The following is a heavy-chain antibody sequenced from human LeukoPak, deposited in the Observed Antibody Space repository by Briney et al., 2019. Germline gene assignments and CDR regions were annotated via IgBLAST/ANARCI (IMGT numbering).Heavy chain of an antibody. CDR2: ISGSGGST. CDR1: GFTFSSYA. J-gene: IGHJ4*02. V-gene: IGHV3-23*01. Sequence: SGGSLRLSCAVSGFTFSSYAMSWVRQAPGKGLEWVSGISGSGGSTYYADAVKGRFTISRDNSKNTLYLQMNSLRVEDTAVYYCAKVSGDLYYWGQGTLVTVSS. D-gene: IGHD3-10*01. CDR3: AKVSGDLYY.